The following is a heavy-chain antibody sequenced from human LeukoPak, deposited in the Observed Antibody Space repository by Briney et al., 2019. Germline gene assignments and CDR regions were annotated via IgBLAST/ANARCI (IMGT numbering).Heavy chain of an antibody. CDR3: AKDGGLLRYYYYMDV. D-gene: IGHD3-16*01. CDR1: GFTFSGSA. CDR2: IRSKANSYAT. Sequence: GGSLRLSCAASGFTFSGSAMHWVRQASGKGLEWVGRIRSKANSYATAYAASVKGRFTISRDDSKNTAYLQMNSLRAEDTALYYCAKDGGLLRYYYYMDVWGKGTTVTVSS. V-gene: IGHV3-73*01. J-gene: IGHJ6*03.